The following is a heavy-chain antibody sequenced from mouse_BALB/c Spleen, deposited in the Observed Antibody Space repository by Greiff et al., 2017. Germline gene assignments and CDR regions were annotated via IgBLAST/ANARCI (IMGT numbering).Heavy chain of an antibody. CDR1: GYTFTDYW. CDR2: IDTSDSYT. Sequence: QVQLKQPGAELVMPGASVKMSCMASGYTFTDYWMHWVKQRPGQGLEWIGAIDTSDSYTSYNQKFKGKATLTVDESSSTAYMQLSSLTSEDSAVYYCARCDVYYFDYWGQGTTLTVSS. J-gene: IGHJ2*01. V-gene: IGHV1-69*01. CDR3: ARCDVYYFDY.